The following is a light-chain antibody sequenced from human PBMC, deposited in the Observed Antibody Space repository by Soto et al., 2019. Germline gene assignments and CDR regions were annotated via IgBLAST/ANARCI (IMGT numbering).Light chain of an antibody. J-gene: IGKJ4*01. CDR3: QQYNKWPPLT. Sequence: EIVMTQSPATLSVSPGERATLSCRASQSVSSNLAWYQQKPGQAPRLLIYGASTRATGIPARFSGSGSGTEFTLTISSLQPEDFGVYYCQQYNKWPPLTFGGGTKVDIK. CDR1: QSVSSN. V-gene: IGKV3-15*01. CDR2: GAS.